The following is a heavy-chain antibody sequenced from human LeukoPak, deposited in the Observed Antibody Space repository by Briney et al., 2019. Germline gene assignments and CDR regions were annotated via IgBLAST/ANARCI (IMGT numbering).Heavy chain of an antibody. Sequence: GGSLRLSCAASGFTFSSYSMNWVRQAPGKGLEWVSYISSSSSTIYYADSVKGWFTISRDNSKNTLYLQMNSLRAEDTAVYYCAKKKAYYYDSSGYYYWGQGTLVTVSS. CDR1: GFTFSSYS. J-gene: IGHJ4*02. CDR3: AKKKAYYYDSSGYYY. CDR2: ISSSSSTI. V-gene: IGHV3-48*01. D-gene: IGHD3-22*01.